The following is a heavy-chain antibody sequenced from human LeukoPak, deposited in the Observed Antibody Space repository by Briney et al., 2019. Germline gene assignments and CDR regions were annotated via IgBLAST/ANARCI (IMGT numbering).Heavy chain of an antibody. D-gene: IGHD3-10*01. V-gene: IGHV4-39*07. J-gene: IGHJ6*03. CDR1: GGSISSSSYY. CDR3: ATSLMWFGELFGSYYMDV. Sequence: PSETLSLTCTVSGGSISSSSYYWGGIRQPPGKGLEWIGSIYYSGSTYYNPSLKSRVTISVDTSKNQFSLKLSSVTAADTAVYYCATSLMWFGELFGSYYMDVWGKGTTVTISS. CDR2: IYYSGST.